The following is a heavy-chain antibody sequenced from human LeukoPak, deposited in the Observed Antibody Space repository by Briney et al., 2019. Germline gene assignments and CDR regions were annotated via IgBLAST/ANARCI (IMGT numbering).Heavy chain of an antibody. CDR3: ARQDYDFWSGYYKDYYYYGMDV. Sequence: SVKVSCKASGGTFSSYAISWVRQAPGQGLEWMGRIIPIFGIANYAQKFQGRVTITADKSTSTAYMELSSLRSEDMAVYYCARQDYDFWSGYYKDYYYYGMDVWGQGTTVTVSS. CDR2: IIPIFGIA. D-gene: IGHD3-3*01. V-gene: IGHV1-69*04. CDR1: GGTFSSYA. J-gene: IGHJ6*02.